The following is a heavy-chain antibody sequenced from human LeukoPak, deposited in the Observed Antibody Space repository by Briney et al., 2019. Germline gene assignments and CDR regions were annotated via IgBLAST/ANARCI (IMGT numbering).Heavy chain of an antibody. CDR1: GGSISSSSYY. CDR3: ARRGGYDILTGYDPYYFDY. Sequence: SETLSLTCTVSGGSISSSSYYWGRIRQPPGKGLEWIGSIYYSGSTYYNPSLKSRVTISVDTSKNQFSLKLSSVTAADTAVYYCARRGGYDILTGYDPYYFDYWGQGTLVTVSS. D-gene: IGHD3-9*01. CDR2: IYYSGST. J-gene: IGHJ4*02. V-gene: IGHV4-39*01.